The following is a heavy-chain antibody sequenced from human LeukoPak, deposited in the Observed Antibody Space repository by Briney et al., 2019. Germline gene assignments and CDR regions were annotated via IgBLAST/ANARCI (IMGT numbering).Heavy chain of an antibody. J-gene: IGHJ6*03. D-gene: IGHD3-3*01. CDR3: TTDPIFGVGRYYYMDV. CDR1: GFTFSNAR. Sequence: PGGSLRLSCAASGFTFSNARMSWVRQAPGKGLEWVGCIKSKTDGGTTDYAAPVKGRFTISRDDSKNTLYLQMNSLKTEDTAVYYCTTDPIFGVGRYYYMDVWGKGTTVTVSS. V-gene: IGHV3-15*01. CDR2: IKSKTDGGTT.